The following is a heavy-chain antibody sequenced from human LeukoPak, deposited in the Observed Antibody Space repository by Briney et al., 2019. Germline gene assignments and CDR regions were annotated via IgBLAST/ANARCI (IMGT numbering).Heavy chain of an antibody. J-gene: IGHJ6*02. CDR1: GFTFSSYA. V-gene: IGHV3-30*04. Sequence: GGSLRLSCAASGFTFSSYAMHCVRQAPGKGLEWVAVISYDGSNKYYADSVKGRFTISRDNSKNTLYLQMNSLRAEDTAVYYCARRAGGMDVWGQGTTVTVSS. CDR2: ISYDGSNK. CDR3: ARRAGGMDV.